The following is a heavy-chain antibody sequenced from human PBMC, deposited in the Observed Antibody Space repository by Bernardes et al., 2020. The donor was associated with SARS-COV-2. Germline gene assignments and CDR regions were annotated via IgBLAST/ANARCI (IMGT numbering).Heavy chain of an antibody. CDR1: GFSFSIFA. D-gene: IGHD6-13*01. CDR2: ITGSGGST. Sequence: GGSLRLSCAGSGFSFSIFAMSWVRQAPGRGLEWLSGITGSGGSTYYADSVRGRFTISRDNSENTLFLQMNSLRAEDTAVNYCANNPATSGLYDYYYGLDVWGQGTTVTVSS. V-gene: IGHV3-23*01. J-gene: IGHJ6*02. CDR3: ANNPATSGLYDYYYGLDV.